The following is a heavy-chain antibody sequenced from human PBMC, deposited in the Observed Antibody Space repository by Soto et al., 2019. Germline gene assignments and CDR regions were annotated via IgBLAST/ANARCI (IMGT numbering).Heavy chain of an antibody. Sequence: ASVKVSCKVSGYTLTELSMHWVRQAPGKGLEWMGGFDPEDGETIYAQKFQGRVTMTEDTSTDTACMALSSLRSEDTAVYYCAPGGSYRGWFDHWAQGTLVTVSS. D-gene: IGHD1-26*01. CDR2: FDPEDGET. CDR1: GYTLTELS. CDR3: APGGSYRGWFDH. V-gene: IGHV1-24*01. J-gene: IGHJ5*02.